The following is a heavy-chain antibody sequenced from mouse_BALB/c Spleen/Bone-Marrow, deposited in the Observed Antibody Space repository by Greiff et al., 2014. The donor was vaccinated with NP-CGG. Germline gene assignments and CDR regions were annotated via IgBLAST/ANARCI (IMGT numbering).Heavy chain of an antibody. D-gene: IGHD2-1*01. CDR1: GYAFTNYL. J-gene: IGHJ2*01. CDR2: INPGSGGT. CDR3: ARIYYGNYY. Sequence: QVQLKQSGAELVRPGTSVKVSCKASGYAFTNYLIGWVKQRPGQGLEWIGVINPGSGGTNYNEKFKGKAALTADKSSSTAYMQLSSLTSDDSAVYFCARIYYGNYYWGQGTTLTVSS. V-gene: IGHV1-54*01.